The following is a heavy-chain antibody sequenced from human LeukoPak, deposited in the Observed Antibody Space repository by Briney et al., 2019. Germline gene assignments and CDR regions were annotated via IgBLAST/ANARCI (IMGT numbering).Heavy chain of an antibody. D-gene: IGHD6-19*01. CDR2: INPSGGST. CDR3: ARGGPQWLDYMDV. CDR1: GYTFTSYY. J-gene: IGHJ6*03. V-gene: IGHV1-46*01. Sequence: ASVKVSCKASGYTFTSYYMHWVRQAPGQGLEWMGIINPSGGSTSYAQKFQGRVTMTRDTSISTAYMELSRLRSDDTAVYYCARGGPQWLDYMDVWGKGTTVTVSS.